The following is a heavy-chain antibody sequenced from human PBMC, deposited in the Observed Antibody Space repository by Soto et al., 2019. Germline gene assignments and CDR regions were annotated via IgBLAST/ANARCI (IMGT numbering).Heavy chain of an antibody. CDR2: IYYSGST. CDR1: GGSISSGDYY. CDR3: ARDSSYSSGLGVDY. Sequence: QVQLQESGPGLVKPSQTLSLTCTVSGGSISSGDYYWSWIRQPPGKGLEWIGYIYYSGSTYYNPSLKSLLIISVDTSKNQFSLKLSSVTAADTAVYYWARDSSYSSGLGVDYWGQGTLVTVSS. J-gene: IGHJ4*02. D-gene: IGHD6-19*01. V-gene: IGHV4-30-4*01.